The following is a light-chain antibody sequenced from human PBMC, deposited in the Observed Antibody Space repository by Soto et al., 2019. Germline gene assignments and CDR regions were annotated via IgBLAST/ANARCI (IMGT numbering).Light chain of an antibody. CDR1: QSISGW. CDR3: QQYNSYSVNA. Sequence: IQMTQSPYTLSPSVGDRVSITCRASQSISGWLAWYQQKPGKAPKLLIYDASSLESGVPSRFSGSGSGTEFSLTISRLQPDDFATYYCQQYNSYSVNAFGQGTKVDIX. CDR2: DAS. V-gene: IGKV1-5*01. J-gene: IGKJ2*01.